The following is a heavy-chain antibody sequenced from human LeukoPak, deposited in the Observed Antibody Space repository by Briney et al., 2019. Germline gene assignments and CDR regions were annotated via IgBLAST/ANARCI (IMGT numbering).Heavy chain of an antibody. D-gene: IGHD2-15*01. CDR3: ARELGVAATPGCLDY. V-gene: IGHV3-7*01. CDR1: GFTFSSYW. Sequence: GGSLRLSCAASGFTFSSYWMSWVRQAPGKGLEWVANIKQDGSEKYYVDSVKGRFTISRDNSKNTLYLQMNSLRAEDTAVYYCARELGVAATPGCLDYWGQGTLVTVSS. CDR2: IKQDGSEK. J-gene: IGHJ4*02.